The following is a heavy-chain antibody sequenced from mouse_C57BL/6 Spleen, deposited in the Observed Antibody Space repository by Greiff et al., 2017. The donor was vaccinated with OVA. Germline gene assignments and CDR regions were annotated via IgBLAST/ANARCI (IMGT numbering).Heavy chain of an antibody. CDR2: INPSNGGT. Sequence: QVQLQQPGTDLVKPGASVKLSCKASGYTFTSYWMHWVKQRPGQGLEWIGNINPSNGGTNYNEKFKSKATLTVDKSSSTAYMQLSSLTSEDSAVYYCARSDYGISEYFDVWGTGTTVTVSS. CDR3: ARSDYGISEYFDV. V-gene: IGHV1-53*01. CDR1: GYTFTSYW. J-gene: IGHJ1*03. D-gene: IGHD2-4*01.